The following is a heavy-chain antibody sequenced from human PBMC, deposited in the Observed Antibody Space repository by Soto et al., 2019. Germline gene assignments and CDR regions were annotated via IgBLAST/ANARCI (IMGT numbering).Heavy chain of an antibody. Sequence: GESLKISCRASGYSFTNNWIGWVRQMPGKGLEWMGIIYPGDSDTRYSPSFQGQVTISVDKSISTAYLQWSSLKASDTAMYYCARPRTSGNNSVNWFDPWGQGTLVTVSS. CDR1: GYSFTNNW. CDR2: IYPGDSDT. J-gene: IGHJ5*02. V-gene: IGHV5-51*01. CDR3: ARPRTSGNNSVNWFDP. D-gene: IGHD1-20*01.